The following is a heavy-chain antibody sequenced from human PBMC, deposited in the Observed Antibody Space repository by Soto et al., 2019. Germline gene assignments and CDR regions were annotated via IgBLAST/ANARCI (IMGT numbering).Heavy chain of an antibody. CDR3: ARGIVGASRHFVNYYYYGVDV. Sequence: PGESLKISCKVSGYSFTCYWITWVRQMPGKGLEWMGRIDPSDSYTNYSPSFQGHVTLSADKSISTAYLQWSSLKASDTTMYFCARGIVGASRHFVNYYYYGVDVWGQGTTVTVSS. V-gene: IGHV5-10-1*01. J-gene: IGHJ6*02. CDR2: IDPSDSYT. D-gene: IGHD1-26*01. CDR1: GYSFTCYW.